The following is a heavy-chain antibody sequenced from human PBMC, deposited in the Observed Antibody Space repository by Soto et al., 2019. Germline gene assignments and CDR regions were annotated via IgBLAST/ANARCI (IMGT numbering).Heavy chain of an antibody. J-gene: IGHJ4*02. CDR2: INGEGSGT. Sequence: GGSLRLSCAASGFTFSNYWMHWVRQTPGKGLVWVSRINGEGSGTSYADSVKGRFTISRDNVKNTLFLQMNSLTAEDTAMYYCTTVFDFWGQGDLVTVS. CDR1: GFTFSNYW. V-gene: IGHV3-74*01. CDR3: TTVFDF.